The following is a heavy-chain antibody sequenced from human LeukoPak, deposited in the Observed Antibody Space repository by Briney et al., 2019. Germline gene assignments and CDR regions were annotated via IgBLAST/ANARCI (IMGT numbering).Heavy chain of an antibody. CDR3: ARGGRGYSGSFTPGDYYYGMDV. CDR2: ISYDGSNK. Sequence: GRSLRLSCAASGFTFSSYAMHWVRQAPGKGLEWVAVISYDGSNKYYADSVKGRFTISRDNSKNTLYLQMNSLRAKDTAVYYCARGGRGYSGSFTPGDYYYGMDVWGQGTTVTVSS. D-gene: IGHD1-26*01. CDR1: GFTFSSYA. J-gene: IGHJ6*02. V-gene: IGHV3-30-3*01.